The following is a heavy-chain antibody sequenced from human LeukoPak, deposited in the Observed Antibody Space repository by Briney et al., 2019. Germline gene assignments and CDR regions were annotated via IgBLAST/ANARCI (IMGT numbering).Heavy chain of an antibody. J-gene: IGHJ4*02. CDR1: GFTYSSYW. CDR2: IDPNGRTT. CDR3: GRGDANLWGLPY. D-gene: IGHD3-16*01. Sequence: GGSLRLSCATSGFTYSSYWMHWVRHDPQKGLVWVSRIDPNGRTTNHADSVKARFTISRDNAKSTLYLQMNNLRAAATAVYYRGRGDANLWGLPYRGQGALVTVSS. V-gene: IGHV3-74*01.